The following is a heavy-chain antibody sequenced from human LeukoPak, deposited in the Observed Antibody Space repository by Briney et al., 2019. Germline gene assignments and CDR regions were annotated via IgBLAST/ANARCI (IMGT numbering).Heavy chain of an antibody. CDR2: ISGSDGST. CDR3: AKDPMIQLWLEDYYYYMDV. J-gene: IGHJ6*03. D-gene: IGHD5-18*01. V-gene: IGHV3-23*01. Sequence: GGSLRLSCAASGFTFSSYAMSWVRQAPGKGLEWVSAISGSDGSTYYADSVKGRFTISRDNSKNTLYLQMNSLRAEDTAVYYCAKDPMIQLWLEDYYYYMDVWGKGTTVTVSS. CDR1: GFTFSSYA.